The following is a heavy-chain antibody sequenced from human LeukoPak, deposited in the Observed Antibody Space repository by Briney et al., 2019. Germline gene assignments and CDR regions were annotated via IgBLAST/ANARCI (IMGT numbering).Heavy chain of an antibody. CDR3: AREIRRAYYYDSSGYQELDY. CDR1: GFTFSSYA. V-gene: IGHV3-30*04. Sequence: PGRSLRLSCAASGFTFSSYAMHWVRQAPGKGLEWVAVISYDGGNKYYADSVKGRFTISRDNSKNTLYLQMNSLRAEDTAVYYCAREIRRAYYYDSSGYQELDYWGQGTLVTVSS. CDR2: ISYDGGNK. D-gene: IGHD3-22*01. J-gene: IGHJ4*02.